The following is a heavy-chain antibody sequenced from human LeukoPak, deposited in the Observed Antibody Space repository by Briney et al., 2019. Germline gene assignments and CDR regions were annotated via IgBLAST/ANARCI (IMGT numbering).Heavy chain of an antibody. D-gene: IGHD2-2*01. V-gene: IGHV1-2*02. CDR2: INPNSGGT. Sequence: GASVKVSCEASGYAFTGCYMHWVRQAPGQGLEWMGWINPNSGGTNSAQRFQGRVTTTRDTSISTAYMELSRLRSDDTAVYYCARGGRADIVVVPAARGFDYYYYMDVWGKGTTVTVSS. CDR3: ARGGRADIVVVPAARGFDYYYYMDV. J-gene: IGHJ6*03. CDR1: GYAFTGCY.